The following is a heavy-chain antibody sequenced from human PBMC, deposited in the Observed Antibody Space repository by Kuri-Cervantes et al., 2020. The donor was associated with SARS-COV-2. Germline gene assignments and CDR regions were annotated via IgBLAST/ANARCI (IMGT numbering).Heavy chain of an antibody. CDR3: ARARSSIGVVRGAMYYFWHMDV. CDR2: INHSGST. V-gene: IGHV4-34*01. J-gene: IGHJ6*03. Sequence: GSLRLSCAVYGGSFSNYSWNWIRQSPGKGLEWIAEINHSGSTSYNPSLKSRFTISVDTSKNQFSLKVRSVAAADTAVYYCARARSSIGVVRGAMYYFWHMDVWSKGTTVTVSS. CDR1: GGSFSNYS. D-gene: IGHD3-10*01.